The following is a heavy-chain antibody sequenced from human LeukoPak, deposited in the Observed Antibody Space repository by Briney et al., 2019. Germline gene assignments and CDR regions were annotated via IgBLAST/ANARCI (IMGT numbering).Heavy chain of an antibody. D-gene: IGHD1-26*01. CDR3: ARDHGSYYDY. V-gene: IGHV4-59*01. Sequence: SETLSLTCTVSGGSISSYYWSWIRQPPGKGLEWIGYIYYSGSTNYNPSLKSRVTISVDTSKNQFSLKLSSVTAADTAVYYCARDHGSYYDYWGQEPWSPSPQ. CDR1: GGSISSYY. CDR2: IYYSGST. J-gene: IGHJ4*01.